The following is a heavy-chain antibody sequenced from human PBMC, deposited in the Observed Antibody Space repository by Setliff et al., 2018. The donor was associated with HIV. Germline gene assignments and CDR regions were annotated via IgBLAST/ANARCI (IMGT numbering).Heavy chain of an antibody. V-gene: IGHV4-39*07. Sequence: PSETLSLTCTVSGGSISSSSYYWGWIRQPPGKGLEWIGSIYYSGSGYYNPSLKSRVTISGDTSKNQFSLKLKSVTAADTAVYYCARDSDGSSYYHFAHWSQGTLVTVSS. CDR3: ARDSDGSSYYHFAH. J-gene: IGHJ4*02. D-gene: IGHD3-22*01. CDR2: IYYSGSG. CDR1: GGSISSSSYY.